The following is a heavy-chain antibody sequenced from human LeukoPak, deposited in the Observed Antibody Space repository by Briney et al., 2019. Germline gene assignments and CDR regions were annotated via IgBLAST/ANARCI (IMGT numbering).Heavy chain of an antibody. CDR2: IYPGESDT. Sequence: GGALQSSCQGAGCGFTSYWIGWGRPMAGEGGEGRGIIYPGESDTRYSPSFQGQVTISADKSISTAYLQWSSLKASDTAMYYCARQGTDSSSWYPILSPWRDYYYYYMDVWGKGTTVTVSS. D-gene: IGHD6-13*01. V-gene: IGHV5-51*01. CDR3: ARQGTDSSSWYPILSPWRDYYYYYMDV. CDR1: GCGFTSYW. J-gene: IGHJ6*03.